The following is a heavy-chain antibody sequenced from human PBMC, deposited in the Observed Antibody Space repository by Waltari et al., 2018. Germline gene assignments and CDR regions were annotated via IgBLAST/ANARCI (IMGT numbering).Heavy chain of an antibody. CDR2: IYSGGST. CDR1: GFTVSSNY. D-gene: IGHD6-13*01. Sequence: EVQLVESGGGLIQPGGSLRLSCAASGFTVSSNYMSWVRQAPGQGLEWVSVIYSGGSTYYADSVKGRFTISRDNSKNTLYLQMNSLRAEETAVYYCARDWAGSSWYPVSNDAFDIWGQGTMVTVSS. J-gene: IGHJ3*02. CDR3: ARDWAGSSWYPVSNDAFDI. V-gene: IGHV3-53*01.